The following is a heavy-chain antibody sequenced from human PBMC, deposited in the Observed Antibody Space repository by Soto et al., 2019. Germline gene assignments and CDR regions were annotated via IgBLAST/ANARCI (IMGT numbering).Heavy chain of an antibody. J-gene: IGHJ4*02. CDR3: ARQGQKRDY. V-gene: IGHV4-39*01. CDR2: IYYSGST. CDR1: GGSISSSSYY. Sequence: PSETLSLTCTVSGGSISSSSYYWGWIRQPPGKGLEWIGSIYYSGSTYYNPSLKSRVTISVDTSKNQFSLKLSSVTAADTAVYYCARQGQKRDYWGQGTLVTVSS.